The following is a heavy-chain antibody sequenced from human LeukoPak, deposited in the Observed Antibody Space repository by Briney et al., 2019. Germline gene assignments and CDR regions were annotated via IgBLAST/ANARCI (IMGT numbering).Heavy chain of an antibody. CDR1: GGSISSGGYY. V-gene: IGHV4-31*03. CDR2: IYYSGST. J-gene: IGHJ4*02. D-gene: IGHD2-15*01. Sequence: PSQTLSLTCTVSGGSISSGGYYWSWIRQHPGKGLEWIGYIYYSGSTYYNPSLKSRVTISVDTSKNQFSLKLSSVTAADTAVYYCAWVSVVVAATVDYWGQGTLVTVSS. CDR3: AWVSVVVAATVDY.